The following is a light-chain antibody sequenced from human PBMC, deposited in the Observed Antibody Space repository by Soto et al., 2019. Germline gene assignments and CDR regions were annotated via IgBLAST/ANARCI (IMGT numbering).Light chain of an antibody. CDR1: QSVSSN. Sequence: EIVMTQSPATLSVCPGERATLSCRASQSVSSNLAWYQQKPGQAPRLLIYGASTRATGIPARFSGSGSGTEFTLTISSLQSEDFAVYYCQQDNNWPRTFGQGTKVDIK. J-gene: IGKJ1*01. V-gene: IGKV3-15*01. CDR2: GAS. CDR3: QQDNNWPRT.